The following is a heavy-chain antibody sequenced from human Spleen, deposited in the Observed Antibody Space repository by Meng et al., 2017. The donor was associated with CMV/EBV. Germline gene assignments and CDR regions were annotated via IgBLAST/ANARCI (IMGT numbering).Heavy chain of an antibody. CDR3: ARRLHPAPDPYFDY. J-gene: IGHJ4*02. D-gene: IGHD5-12*01. CDR2: ISSSGSTI. Sequence: GGSLRLSCAASGFTFSSYEMTWVRQAPGKGLEWVSYISSSGSTIYYADSVKGRFTISRDNAKNSLYLQMNSLRAEDTAVYYCARRLHPAPDPYFDYWGQGTLVTVSS. CDR1: GFTFSSYE. V-gene: IGHV3-48*03.